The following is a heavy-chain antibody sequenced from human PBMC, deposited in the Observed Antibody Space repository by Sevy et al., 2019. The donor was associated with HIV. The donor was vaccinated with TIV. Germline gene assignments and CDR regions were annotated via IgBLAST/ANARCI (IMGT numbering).Heavy chain of an antibody. CDR3: TRWSGSQSIFDY. CDR1: GFIFGDYG. Sequence: GGSLRLSCTASGFIFGDYGMSWVRQAPGKGLEWIAFFKSKIHGGTTENAASVKGRFTISRDESKNIVYLQMSNPKTEDTAVYYCTRWSGSQSIFDYWGQGTLVTVSS. J-gene: IGHJ4*02. D-gene: IGHD1-26*01. V-gene: IGHV3-49*04. CDR2: FKSKIHGGTT.